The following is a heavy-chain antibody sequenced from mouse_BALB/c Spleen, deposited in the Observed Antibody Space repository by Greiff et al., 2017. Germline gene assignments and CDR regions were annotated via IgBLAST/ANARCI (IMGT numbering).Heavy chain of an antibody. CDR1: GFTFSSYT. CDR3: ARHEGYGYGEFAY. V-gene: IGHV5-12-2*01. J-gene: IGHJ3*01. CDR2: ISNGGGST. D-gene: IGHD1-2*01. Sequence: DVKLVESGGGLVQPGGSLKLSCAASGFTFSSYTMSWVRQTPEKRLEWVAYISNGGGSTYYPDTVKGRFTISRDNAKNTLYLQMSSLKSEDTAMYYCARHEGYGYGEFAYWGQGTLVTVSA.